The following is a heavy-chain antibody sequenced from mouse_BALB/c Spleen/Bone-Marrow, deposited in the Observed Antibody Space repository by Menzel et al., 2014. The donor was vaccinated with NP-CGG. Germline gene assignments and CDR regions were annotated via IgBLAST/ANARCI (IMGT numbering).Heavy chain of an antibody. CDR1: GYTFSNYW. CDR3: TTLARNNFDY. CDR2: IHPGNSDT. D-gene: IGHD3-1*01. J-gene: IGHJ2*01. Sequence: DVKLQESGTVLARPGAAVKMSCKASGYTFSNYWMHWIKRRPGQGLEWIGTIHPGNSDTTYNQKFKGKAKLTAVTSTCTAYMELSSLTNEDSAVYYCTTLARNNFDYWGQGTTLTVSS. V-gene: IGHV1-5*01.